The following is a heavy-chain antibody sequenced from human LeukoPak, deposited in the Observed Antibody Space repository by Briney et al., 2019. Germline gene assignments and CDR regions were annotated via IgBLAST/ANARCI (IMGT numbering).Heavy chain of an antibody. CDR1: GGSISSGGYS. CDR2: IYHSGST. CDR3: VQGKDAFDI. Sequence: PSQTLSLTCAVSGGSISSGGYSWSWIRQPPGKGPEWIGYIYHSGSTYYNPSLKSRVTISVDRSKNQFSLKLSSVTAADTAVYYCVQGKDAFDIWGQGTMVTVSS. D-gene: IGHD3-10*01. J-gene: IGHJ3*02. V-gene: IGHV4-30-2*01.